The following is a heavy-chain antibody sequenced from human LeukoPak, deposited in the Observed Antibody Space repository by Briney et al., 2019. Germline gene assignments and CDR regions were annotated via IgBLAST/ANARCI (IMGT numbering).Heavy chain of an antibody. CDR2: INPNSGGT. CDR3: ARGYAILRYFDWLPQHIDY. Sequence: GASVRVSCKASGYTFTGYYMHWVRQAPGQGLEWMGWINPNSGGTNYAQKFQGGVTMTRDTSISTAHMELSRLRSDDTAVYYCARGYAILRYFDWLPQHIDYWGQGTLVTVSS. CDR1: GYTFTGYY. D-gene: IGHD3-9*01. V-gene: IGHV1-2*02. J-gene: IGHJ4*02.